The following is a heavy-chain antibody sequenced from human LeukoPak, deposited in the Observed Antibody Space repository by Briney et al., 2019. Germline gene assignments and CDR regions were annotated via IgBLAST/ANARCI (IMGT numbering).Heavy chain of an antibody. D-gene: IGHD5-18*01. CDR3: VKFDTAKSAFDI. CDR1: GFTSSSYA. J-gene: IGHJ3*02. V-gene: IGHV3-64D*06. Sequence: PGGSLRLSCSASGFTSSSYAMHWVRQAPGKGLEYVSAISSNGGSTYYADSVKGRFTISRDNSKNTLYLQMSSLRAEDTAVYYCVKFDTAKSAFDIWGQGTMVTVSS. CDR2: ISSNGGST.